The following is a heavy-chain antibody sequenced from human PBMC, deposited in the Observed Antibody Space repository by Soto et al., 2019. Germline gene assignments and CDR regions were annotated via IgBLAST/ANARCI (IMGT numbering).Heavy chain of an antibody. J-gene: IGHJ6*02. Sequence: EVQLVESGGGLVQPGGSLRPSCAASGFTFSSYWMSWVRQAPGKGLEWVANIKQDGSEKYYVDSVKGRFTISRDNAKNSLYLQMNSLRAEDTAVYYCARDRRNREWFTWYYGMDVWGQGTTVTVSS. CDR2: IKQDGSEK. V-gene: IGHV3-7*01. CDR1: GFTFSSYW. CDR3: ARDRRNREWFTWYYGMDV. D-gene: IGHD3-3*01.